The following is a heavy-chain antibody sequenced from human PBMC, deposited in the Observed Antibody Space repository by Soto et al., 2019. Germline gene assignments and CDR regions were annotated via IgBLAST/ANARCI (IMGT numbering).Heavy chain of an antibody. CDR2: IYYRGYT. Sequence: PSETLSLTCAVSGGSITSSSYYWAWIRQDPGGGLEWIGTIYYRGYTYYNASLESRVTISTDTSKNQLSLNLRSVTAADTAVYYCASPAGADYTFDYWGQGILVTVSS. J-gene: IGHJ4*02. V-gene: IGHV4-39*01. CDR1: GGSITSSSYY. D-gene: IGHD4-4*01. CDR3: ASPAGADYTFDY.